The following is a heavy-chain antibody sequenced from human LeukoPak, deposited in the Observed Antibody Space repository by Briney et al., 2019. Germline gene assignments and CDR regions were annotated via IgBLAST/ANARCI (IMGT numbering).Heavy chain of an antibody. D-gene: IGHD3-10*01. CDR2: IYTSGSN. CDR1: GVSISSYY. CDR3: ARDPGSVGKYYFDY. V-gene: IGHV4-4*07. Sequence: SETLSLTCTVSGVSISSYYWSWLRQPAGKGLEWIGRIYTSGSNNYNPSLKSRVTMSVDTSKNQFSLKLSSVTAAETAVYYCARDPGSVGKYYFDYWGQGTLVTVSS. J-gene: IGHJ4*02.